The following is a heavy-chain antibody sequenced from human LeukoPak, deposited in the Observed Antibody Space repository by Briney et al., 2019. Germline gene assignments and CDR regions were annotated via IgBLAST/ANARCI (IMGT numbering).Heavy chain of an antibody. CDR2: IKSKTDGGTT. CDR1: GFSFSSYA. V-gene: IGHV3-15*01. D-gene: IGHD6-13*01. Sequence: GGSLRLSCATSGFSFSSYAMSWVRQAPGKGLEWVGRIKSKTDGGTTDYAAPVKGRFTISRDDSKNTLYLQMNSLKTEDTAVYYCTTTGLTGIGPDYWGQGTLVTVSS. CDR3: TTTGLTGIGPDY. J-gene: IGHJ4*02.